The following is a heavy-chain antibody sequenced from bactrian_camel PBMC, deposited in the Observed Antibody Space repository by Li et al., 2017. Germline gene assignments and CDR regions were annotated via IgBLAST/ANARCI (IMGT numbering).Heavy chain of an antibody. CDR1: GFTFSNYD. Sequence: VQLVESGGGLVQPGGSLRLSCAASGFTFSNYDMHWVRQAPGKGLEWVSCIGARGYGEYYADSVKGRFTVSRDNPKNTLYLRLNSLSPEDTAMYHCAAGVNVRARDYVPPASVFGYWGQGTQVTVS. CDR3: AAGVNVRARDYVPPASVFGY. J-gene: IGHJ6*01. V-gene: IGHV3S40*01. D-gene: IGHD3*01. CDR2: IGARGYGE.